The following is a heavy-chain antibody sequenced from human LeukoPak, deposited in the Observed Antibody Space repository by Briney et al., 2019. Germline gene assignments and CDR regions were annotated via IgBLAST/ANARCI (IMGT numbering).Heavy chain of an antibody. D-gene: IGHD6-6*01. V-gene: IGHV4-4*09. CDR1: GGSISSYY. CDR3: ARHFPSIAGDNWFDP. J-gene: IGHJ5*02. CDR2: IYTSGST. Sequence: KPSETLSLTCTVSGGSISSYYWSWIRQPPGKGPEWIGYIYTSGSTNYNPSLKSRVTISVDTSKNQFSLKLSSVTAADTAVYYCARHFPSIAGDNWFDPWGQGTLVTVSS.